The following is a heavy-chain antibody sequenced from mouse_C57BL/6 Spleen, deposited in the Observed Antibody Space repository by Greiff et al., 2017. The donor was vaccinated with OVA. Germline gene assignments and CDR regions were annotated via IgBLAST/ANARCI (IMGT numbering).Heavy chain of an antibody. CDR2: ISHGGSYT. V-gene: IGHV5-4*01. J-gene: IGHJ1*03. D-gene: IGHD2-5*01. CDR1: GFTFSSYA. CDR3: ARYNYSNVYWYFDV. Sequence: VQLQESGGGLVKPGGSLKLSCAASGFTFSSYAMSWVRQTPEKGLEWVATISHGGSYTYYPANVKGRFTITIDNAKNNLYMQMSHLKSEDTAMYYCARYNYSNVYWYFDVWGTGTTVTVSS.